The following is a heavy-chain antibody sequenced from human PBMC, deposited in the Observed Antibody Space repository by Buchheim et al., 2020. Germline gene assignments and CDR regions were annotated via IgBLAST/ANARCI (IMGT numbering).Heavy chain of an antibody. CDR2: IYYSGST. D-gene: IGHD3-16*02. V-gene: IGHV4-59*01. J-gene: IGHJ5*02. CDR3: AREVYDDVWGSYRPGNWFDP. Sequence: QVQLQESGPGLVKPSETLSLTCAVSGGSISSYYWSWIRQPPGKGLEWIGYIYYSGSTNYNPSIKSRVTISVDTSKNQFSLKLSSVTAADTAVYYCAREVYDDVWGSYRPGNWFDPWGQGTL. CDR1: GGSISSYY.